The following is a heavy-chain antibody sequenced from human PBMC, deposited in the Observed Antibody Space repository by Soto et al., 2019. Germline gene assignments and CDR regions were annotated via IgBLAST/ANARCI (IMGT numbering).Heavy chain of an antibody. CDR2: ISSGSTTI. CDR1: GFTFSSYA. Sequence: LSLTCAASGFTFSSYAMNWVRQAPGKGPEWLSYISSGSTTIYYADSVKGRFTISRDNAKNSLYLQMNSLRAEDTAVYYCARDPFPYYFYYYYMDVWGKGTTVTVSS. V-gene: IGHV3-48*01. J-gene: IGHJ6*03. CDR3: ARDPFPYYFYYYYMDV.